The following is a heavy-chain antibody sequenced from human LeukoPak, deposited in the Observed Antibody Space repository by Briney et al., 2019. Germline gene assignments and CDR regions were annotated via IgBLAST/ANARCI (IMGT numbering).Heavy chain of an antibody. V-gene: IGHV4-39*07. CDR1: GGSIIDSSYY. J-gene: IGHJ4*02. CDR3: TRDSHAWYGQYYFDF. D-gene: IGHD6-13*01. CDR2: IYYFGTT. Sequence: SETLSLTCTVSGGSIIDSSYYWGWIRQPPGKGLEWIGNIYYFGTTLHNPSLKSRVTMSVDTSKNQFSLKLSSVTAADTAVYYCTRDSHAWYGQYYFDFWGQGALVTVSS.